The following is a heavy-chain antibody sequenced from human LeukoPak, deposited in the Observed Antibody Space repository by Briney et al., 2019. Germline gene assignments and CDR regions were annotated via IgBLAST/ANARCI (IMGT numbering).Heavy chain of an antibody. CDR1: GGSISSGSYY. D-gene: IGHD5-12*01. CDR2: IYTSGST. CDR3: ARDRRGPENWFDP. V-gene: IGHV4-61*02. Sequence: SETLSLTCTVSGGSISSGSYYWRWIRQPAGTGLEWIGRIYTSGSTNYNPSLKSRVTISVDTSKNQFSLKLSSVTAADTAVYYCARDRRGPENWFDPWGQGTLVTVSS. J-gene: IGHJ5*02.